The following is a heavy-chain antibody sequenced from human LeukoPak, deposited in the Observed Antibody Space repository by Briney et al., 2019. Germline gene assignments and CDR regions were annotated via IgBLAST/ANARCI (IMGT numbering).Heavy chain of an antibody. V-gene: IGHV1-46*01. CDR1: GYTFTSYY. Sequence: ASVKVSCKAPGYTFTSYYMHWVRQAPGQGLEWMGVINPSGRSTSYALKFQGRVTMTRDTSTSTVYMELSSLRSEDTAVFFCASNYDILTGHDAFDIWGQGTMVTVSS. D-gene: IGHD3-9*01. CDR3: ASNYDILTGHDAFDI. J-gene: IGHJ3*02. CDR2: INPSGRST.